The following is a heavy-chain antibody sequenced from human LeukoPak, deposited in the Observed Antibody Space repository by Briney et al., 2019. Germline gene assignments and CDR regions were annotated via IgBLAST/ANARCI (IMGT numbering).Heavy chain of an antibody. CDR3: ARESGYYDFWSGYYFYYYGMDV. Sequence: PGGSLRLSCEASGFIFSSYAMNWVRQAPGKGLEWVSYISSSSSTIYYADSVKGRFTISRDNAKNSLYLQMNSLRDEDTAVYYCARESGYYDFWSGYYFYYYGMDVWGQGTTVTVSS. J-gene: IGHJ6*02. V-gene: IGHV3-48*02. CDR1: GFIFSSYA. CDR2: ISSSSSTI. D-gene: IGHD3-3*01.